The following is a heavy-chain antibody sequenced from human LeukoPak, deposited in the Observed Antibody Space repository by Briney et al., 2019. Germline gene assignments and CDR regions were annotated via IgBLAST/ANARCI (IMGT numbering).Heavy chain of an antibody. V-gene: IGHV3-30*04. J-gene: IGHJ4*02. Sequence: GRSLRLSCAASRFTFSSYAMHWVRQAPGKGLEWVAVISYDGSNKYYADSVKGRFTISRDNSKNTLYLQMNSLRAEDTAVYYSARGSELLDSYFDYWGQGTLVTVSS. D-gene: IGHD3-10*01. CDR2: ISYDGSNK. CDR1: RFTFSSYA. CDR3: ARGSELLDSYFDY.